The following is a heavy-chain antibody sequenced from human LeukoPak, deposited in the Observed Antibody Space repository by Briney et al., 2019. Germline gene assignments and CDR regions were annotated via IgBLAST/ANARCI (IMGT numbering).Heavy chain of an antibody. D-gene: IGHD6-13*01. Sequence: GESLKISCKSFGYTYINYWIGWVRQMPGKGLEWMGIIYPGDSDTRYSPSFQGQVTISADKSISTAYLQWSSLKASDTAMYYCASGFICSSCHQFDYWGQGTLVTVSS. J-gene: IGHJ4*02. CDR1: GYTYINYW. CDR2: IYPGDSDT. V-gene: IGHV5-51*01. CDR3: ASGFICSSCHQFDY.